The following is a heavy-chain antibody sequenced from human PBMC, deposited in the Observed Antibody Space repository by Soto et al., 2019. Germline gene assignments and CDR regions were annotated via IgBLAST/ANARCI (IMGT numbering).Heavy chain of an antibody. J-gene: IGHJ6*02. CDR2: IIAIFGKA. CDR3: SRVTHPSYCGRDCYFTRDNYYRMDV. D-gene: IGHD2-21*02. CDR1: GGTFTSYA. Sequence: QVQLVQSGAEVKKPGSSVKVSCKASGGTFTSYAISWVRQAPGQGLEWMGWIIAIFGKANYAQKFQGRVTITADESTSTAYMELSTLKSEDRPVYYCSRVTHPSYCGRDCYFTRDNYYRMDVWVQGTTVSVSS. V-gene: IGHV1-69*01.